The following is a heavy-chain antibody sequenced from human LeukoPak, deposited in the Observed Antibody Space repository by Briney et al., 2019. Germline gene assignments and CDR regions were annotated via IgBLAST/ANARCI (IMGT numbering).Heavy chain of an antibody. CDR1: GGSVGSDTYS. CDR2: IYYSGRT. V-gene: IGHV4-30-4*07. J-gene: IGHJ6*03. D-gene: IGHD6-13*01. Sequence: SQTLSLTCAVSGGSVGSDTYSWSWIRQPPGKGLEWIGYIYYSGRTYYNPSLKSRVTISVDTSRNQFSLKLSSVTAADTAVYYCARADYSSTWSHDYYYMDVWGKGTTVTVSS. CDR3: ARADYSSTWSHDYYYMDV.